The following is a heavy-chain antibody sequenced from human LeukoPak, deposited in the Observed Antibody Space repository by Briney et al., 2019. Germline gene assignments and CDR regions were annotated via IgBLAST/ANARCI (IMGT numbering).Heavy chain of an antibody. D-gene: IGHD2-2*01. CDR2: IPYDGSTK. Sequence: GGSLRLSCAASGFSLISYGMHWVRRAPGKGLEWVAFIPYDGSTKYYADSVKGRFTISRDNSKNTLYLQMNSLRAEDTAVYYCAKDWKDKLDGSGTKDSFDPWGQGTLVTVSS. CDR3: AKDWKDKLDGSGTKDSFDP. CDR1: GFSLISYG. J-gene: IGHJ5*02. V-gene: IGHV3-30*02.